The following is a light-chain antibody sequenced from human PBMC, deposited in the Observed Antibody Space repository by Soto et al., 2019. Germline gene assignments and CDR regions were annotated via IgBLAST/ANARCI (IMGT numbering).Light chain of an antibody. CDR3: QQYKSFSLT. Sequence: DIQMTQSPSTLSASVGDRVTITCRASQSIDSWLAWYQQKPGKAPNLLIYKTSNLESGVPSRFSGSGSRTEFSLTISSLQPDDFATYYCQQYKSFSLTFRGGTRVEVK. CDR2: KTS. V-gene: IGKV1-5*03. CDR1: QSIDSW. J-gene: IGKJ4*01.